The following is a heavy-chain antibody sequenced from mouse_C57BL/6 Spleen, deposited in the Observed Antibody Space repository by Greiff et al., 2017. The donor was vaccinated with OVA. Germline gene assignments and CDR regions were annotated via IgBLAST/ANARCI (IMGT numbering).Heavy chain of an antibody. J-gene: IGHJ2*01. CDR2: INPNNGGT. CDR1: GYKFTDYY. Sequence: EVQLQQSGPELVKPGASVKISCKASGYKFTDYYMNWVKQSHGKSLEWIGEINPNNGGTSYNQKFKGKATLTVDKSSSTAYMELRSLTSEDSAVFFCARARLLDYFDYWGQGTTLTVSA. CDR3: ARARLLDYFDY. V-gene: IGHV1-26*01. D-gene: IGHD3-2*02.